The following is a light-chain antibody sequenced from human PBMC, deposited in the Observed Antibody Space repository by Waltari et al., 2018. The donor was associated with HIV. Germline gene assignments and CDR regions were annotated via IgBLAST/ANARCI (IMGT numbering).Light chain of an antibody. CDR3: HQYGTSPYT. CDR1: QSVSTRN. J-gene: IGKJ2*01. Sequence: DIVLTQSPGTLPLSPGERATLSCRASQSVSTRNLGWYQQKPGQAPRLLIYGTSSRATGIPDRFSGSGSGTDFTLTISRLEPEDFAVYYCHQYGTSPYTFGQGTKLEIK. CDR2: GTS. V-gene: IGKV3-20*01.